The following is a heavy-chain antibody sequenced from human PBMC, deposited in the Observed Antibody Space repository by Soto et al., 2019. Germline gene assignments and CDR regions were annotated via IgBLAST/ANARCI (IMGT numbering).Heavy chain of an antibody. CDR2: IYPSGAT. J-gene: IGHJ6*01. CDR1: GASISTGGYT. Sequence: SETLSLTCGVSGASISTGGYTWTWIRQPPGKGLEWIGYIYPSGATYYNPSLKSRVTISVDRSKNRFSLNVTSVTAADTAVYYCARANFGEVSYIDVWGQGTRVTVSS. V-gene: IGHV4-30-2*01. D-gene: IGHD3-3*01. CDR3: ARANFGEVSYIDV.